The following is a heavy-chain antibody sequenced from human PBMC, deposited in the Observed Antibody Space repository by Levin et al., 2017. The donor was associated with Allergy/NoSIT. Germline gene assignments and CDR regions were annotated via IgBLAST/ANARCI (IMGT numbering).Heavy chain of an antibody. Sequence: PSETLSLTCSVYGGSFGGYFWSWIRQPPGKGLEWIGEINHIGSTYYNPSLKSRVTISLDTSKNQFSLKLTSVTAADTAVYYCARGEVSSYFHHWGQGTLVTVSS. CDR1: GGSFGGYF. J-gene: IGHJ1*01. V-gene: IGHV4-34*01. CDR3: ARGEVSSYFHH. D-gene: IGHD6-6*01. CDR2: INHIGST.